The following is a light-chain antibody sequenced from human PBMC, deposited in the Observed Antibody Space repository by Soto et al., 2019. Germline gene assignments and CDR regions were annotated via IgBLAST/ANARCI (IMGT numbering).Light chain of an antibody. CDR2: GNN. Sequence: QSVLTQPPSASGTPGQRVTISCSGSSSNIGSNYVYWYQQLPGTAPKLLIFGNNQRPSGVPDRFSGSKSGTPASLAISGLRSEDEADYYCAAWDDSLSGYVFGTGTKVTVL. CDR3: AAWDDSLSGYV. J-gene: IGLJ1*01. V-gene: IGLV1-47*02. CDR1: SSNIGSNY.